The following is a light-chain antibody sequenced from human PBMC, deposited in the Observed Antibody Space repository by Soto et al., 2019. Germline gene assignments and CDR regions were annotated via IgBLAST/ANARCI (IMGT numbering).Light chain of an antibody. CDR2: SND. Sequence: QSALTQPPSASGTPGQRVTISCSGSSSNIGHNTVNWYQQLPGTAPKLLIYSNDRRPSGVPDRFSGSKSGTSASLAISGLQSEDEADYYCAAWDDSLNGSVVFGGGTKLTVL. CDR3: AAWDDSLNGSVV. CDR1: SSNIGHNT. J-gene: IGLJ2*01. V-gene: IGLV1-44*01.